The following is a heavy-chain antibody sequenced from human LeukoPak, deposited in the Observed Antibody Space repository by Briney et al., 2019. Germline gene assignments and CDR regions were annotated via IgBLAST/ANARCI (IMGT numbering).Heavy chain of an antibody. J-gene: IGHJ4*02. V-gene: IGHV3-23*01. Sequence: GGSLRLSCAASGFTFSSYAINWVRQAPGKGLEWVSGISGSGGSTYYADPVKGRFTISRDNSKNTLYLQMNSLRAEDTALYYCAKGGGAYYSDSSTYSAPFEHWGQGTLVTVSS. D-gene: IGHD3-22*01. CDR3: AKGGGAYYSDSSTYSAPFEH. CDR2: ISGSGGST. CDR1: GFTFSSYA.